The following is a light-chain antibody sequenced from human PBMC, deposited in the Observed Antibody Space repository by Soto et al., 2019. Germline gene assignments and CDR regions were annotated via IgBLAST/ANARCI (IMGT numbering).Light chain of an antibody. Sequence: EIVLTQSPATLSLSPGERATLSCRASQSVGSYLAWYQQKPGQAPRLLIYDASNRATGIPARFSGSGSGTDFTLTISSLEPEDFAVYYCHQRSNWPPYTFGQGTKLEIK. J-gene: IGKJ2*01. CDR1: QSVGSY. V-gene: IGKV3-11*01. CDR2: DAS. CDR3: HQRSNWPPYT.